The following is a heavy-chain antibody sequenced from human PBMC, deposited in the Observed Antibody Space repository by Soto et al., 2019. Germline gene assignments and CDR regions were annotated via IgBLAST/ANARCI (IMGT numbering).Heavy chain of an antibody. CDR2: ISYSGST. V-gene: IGHV4-59*01. J-gene: IGHJ4*02. CDR1: GGSISSYY. Sequence: QVQLQESGPGLVKPSETLSLTCTVSGGSISSYYWSWIRQPPGRALEWIGFISYSGSTSYSPSLRTRVTLSVDTSKNQFSLRLSSVTAADTAVYYCARYSGTYYVYWGQGTLVTVSS. D-gene: IGHD1-26*01. CDR3: ARYSGTYYVY.